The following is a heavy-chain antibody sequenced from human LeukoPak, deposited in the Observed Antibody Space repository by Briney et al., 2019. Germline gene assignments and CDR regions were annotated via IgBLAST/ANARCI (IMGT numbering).Heavy chain of an antibody. D-gene: IGHD5-12*01. J-gene: IGHJ6*02. V-gene: IGHV3-64*01. Sequence: GGSLRLSCAASGFTFSSYAMHWVRQAPGKGLEYVSAISSNGGSTYYANSVKGRFTISRDNSKNTLYLQMGSLRAEDMAVYYCARSGDIVATTNYYYYGMDVWGQGTTVTVSS. CDR2: ISSNGGST. CDR3: ARSGDIVATTNYYYYGMDV. CDR1: GFTFSSYA.